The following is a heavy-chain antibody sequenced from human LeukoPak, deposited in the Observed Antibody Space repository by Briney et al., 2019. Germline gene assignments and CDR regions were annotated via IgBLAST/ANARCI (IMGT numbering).Heavy chain of an antibody. Sequence: GGSLRLSCAISGLTFSSYWMTWVRQAPGKGLEWVSNINKGGSAKYYVDSVKGRFTISRDNAKNSLYLHMSSLRAEDTAVYYCAGVGCATTSCFANWGQGTLVTVSS. CDR2: INKGGSAK. CDR1: GLTFSSYW. J-gene: IGHJ4*02. CDR3: AGVGCATTSCFAN. V-gene: IGHV3-7*04. D-gene: IGHD2-2*01.